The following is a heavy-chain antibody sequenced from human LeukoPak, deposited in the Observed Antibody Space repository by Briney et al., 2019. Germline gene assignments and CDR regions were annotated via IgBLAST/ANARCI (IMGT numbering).Heavy chain of an antibody. V-gene: IGHV3-23*01. J-gene: IGHJ2*01. CDR1: GFTFASYG. CDR3: AKWVGDTTSYWYFDL. CDR2: ISGSGGRT. Sequence: TGGSLRLSCAASGFTFASYGMSWVRQAPGKGLEWVSAISGSGGRTYYADSVKGRFTISRDNSKNTLYLQMDSLRADDTAVYYCAKWVGDTTSYWYFDLWGRGTLVTVSS. D-gene: IGHD3-16*01.